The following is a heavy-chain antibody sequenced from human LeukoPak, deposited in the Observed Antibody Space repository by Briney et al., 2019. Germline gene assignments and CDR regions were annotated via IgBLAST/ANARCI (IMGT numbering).Heavy chain of an antibody. V-gene: IGHV1-18*01. CDR3: ARDRTERISERWGWFDP. CDR1: GYTFTSYG. CDR2: ISAYNGNT. Sequence: GASVKVSCKASGYTFTSYGISWVRQAPGQGLEWMGWISAYNGNTNYAQKLQGRVTMTTDTSTSTAYMELRSLRSEDTAVYYCARDRTERISERWGWFDPWGQGTLVTVSS. D-gene: IGHD1-1*01. J-gene: IGHJ5*02.